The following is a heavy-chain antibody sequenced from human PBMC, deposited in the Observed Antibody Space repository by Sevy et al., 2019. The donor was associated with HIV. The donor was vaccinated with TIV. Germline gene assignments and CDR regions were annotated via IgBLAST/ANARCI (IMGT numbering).Heavy chain of an antibody. D-gene: IGHD3-9*01. J-gene: IGHJ4*02. CDR2: ISSSSSTI. V-gene: IGHV3-48*02. Sequence: GGSLRLSCAASGFTFSSYSMNWVRQAPGKGLEWVSYISSSSSTIYYADSVKGRFTISRDNAKYSLYLQMNSLRDEDTAVYYCARVQRYFDWLLDMKTIDYWGQGTLVTVSS. CDR1: GFTFSSYS. CDR3: ARVQRYFDWLLDMKTIDY.